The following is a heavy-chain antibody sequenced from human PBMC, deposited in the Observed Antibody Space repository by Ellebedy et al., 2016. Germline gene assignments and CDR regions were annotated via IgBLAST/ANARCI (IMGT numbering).Heavy chain of an antibody. CDR3: ARRYYDTSGDPFDI. CDR2: IYTGDAT. CDR1: GVIISDHN. J-gene: IGHJ3*02. D-gene: IGHD3-16*01. Sequence: GESLKISCAVSGVIISDHNLHWVRQAPGKGLEWVSAIYTGDATSYADSVKGRFTISRDNSKNSLYLQMNSLRAEDTAVYYCARRYYDTSGDPFDIWGQGTMVTVSS. V-gene: IGHV3-66*01.